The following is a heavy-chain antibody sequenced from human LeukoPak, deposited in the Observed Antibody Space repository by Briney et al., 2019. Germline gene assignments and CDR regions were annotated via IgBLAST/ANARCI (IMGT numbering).Heavy chain of an antibody. D-gene: IGHD3-22*01. V-gene: IGHV3-15*01. CDR2: IKSKTDGGTT. CDR3: TTDLGLSTMIVVVSMDYYYMDV. J-gene: IGHJ6*03. CDR1: GFTFSNAW. Sequence: GGSLRLSCAASGFTFSNAWMSWVRQAPGKGLEWVGRIKSKTDGGTTDYAAPVKGRFTISRDDSKNTLYLQMNSLKTENTAVYYCTTDLGLSTMIVVVSMDYYYMDVWGKGTTVTVSS.